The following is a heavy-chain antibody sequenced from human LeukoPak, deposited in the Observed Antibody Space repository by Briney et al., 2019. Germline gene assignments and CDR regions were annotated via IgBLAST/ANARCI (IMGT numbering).Heavy chain of an antibody. J-gene: IGHJ5*02. CDR3: ARQEYCSGGSCYTWFDP. Sequence: RGESLKISCKGSGYSFTSHWIGWVRQMPGKGLEWMGIIYPGDSDTRYSPSFQGQVTISADKSISTAYLQWSSLKASDTAMYYCARQEYCSGGSCYTWFDPWGQGTLVTVSS. CDR1: GYSFTSHW. V-gene: IGHV5-51*01. CDR2: IYPGDSDT. D-gene: IGHD2-15*01.